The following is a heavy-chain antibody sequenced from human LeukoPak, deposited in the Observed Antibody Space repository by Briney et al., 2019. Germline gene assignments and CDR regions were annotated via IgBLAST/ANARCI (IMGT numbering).Heavy chain of an antibody. D-gene: IGHD6-13*01. CDR3: VKDSSGWYPEYFQH. CDR1: GFTFSTYA. V-gene: IGHV3-64D*09. Sequence: PGGSLRLSCSASGFTFSTYAMHWVRQAPGKGLEYVSVISSSNGGSTYYADSVKGRFTISRDNFKNTVYLQMSSLRAEDTAVYYCVKDSSGWYPEYFQHWGQGTLVTVSS. CDR2: ISSSNGGST. J-gene: IGHJ1*01.